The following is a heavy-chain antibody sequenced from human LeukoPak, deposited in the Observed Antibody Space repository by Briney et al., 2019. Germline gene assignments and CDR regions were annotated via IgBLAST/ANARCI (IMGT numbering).Heavy chain of an antibody. Sequence: PGGSLRLSCAASGFSFSRYDMHWVRHPTGKGLEWVSTISTDFNTYYPGSVKGRFTISRENAKNSLYLQMNSLTAGDTAVYYCARTRVRATRDFDIWGQGTMVTVSS. J-gene: IGHJ3*02. D-gene: IGHD1-26*01. CDR1: GFSFSRYD. CDR2: ISTDFNT. CDR3: ARTRVRATRDFDI. V-gene: IGHV3-13*01.